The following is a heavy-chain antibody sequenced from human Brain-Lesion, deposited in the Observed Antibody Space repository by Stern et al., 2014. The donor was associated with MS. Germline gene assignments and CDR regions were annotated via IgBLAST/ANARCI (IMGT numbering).Heavy chain of an antibody. Sequence: VQLVESGGGLVQPGRSLRLSCAASGFTFDDFDMNWVRQAPGKGLEWVASISWDSGRIAYTDSVNGRFTISRDNAKNSLYLQLNSLRSEDTAFYYCARVQYSSSWYMFDYWGQGTLVTVSS. J-gene: IGHJ4*02. CDR3: ARVQYSSSWYMFDY. CDR1: GFTFDDFD. V-gene: IGHV3-9*01. CDR2: ISWDSGRI. D-gene: IGHD6-13*01.